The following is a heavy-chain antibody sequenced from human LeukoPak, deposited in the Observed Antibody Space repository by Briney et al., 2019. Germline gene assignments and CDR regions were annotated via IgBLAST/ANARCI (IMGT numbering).Heavy chain of an antibody. V-gene: IGHV3-30*18. CDR1: GFTFSSYG. D-gene: IGHD3-10*01. CDR3: AKDLDYYNAGSYYPDY. Sequence: GGSLRLSCVASGFTFSSYGMHGVRQAPGKGLEWVAVISYDGSKKYYADSVKGRFTISRDNSKNTLYLQMNSLRAEDTALYYCAKDLDYYNAGSYYPDYWGQGTLVTVSS. CDR2: ISYDGSKK. J-gene: IGHJ4*02.